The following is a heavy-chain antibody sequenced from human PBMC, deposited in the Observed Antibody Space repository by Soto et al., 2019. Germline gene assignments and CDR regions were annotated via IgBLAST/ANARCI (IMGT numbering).Heavy chain of an antibody. Sequence: GGSLRLSCAASGFTFSSYGMHWVRQAPGKGLEWVAVISSDGNKEYYADSVKGRFTISRDNSKNTLYLQMNSLRAEDTAVYYCAKDLDVVVLVVALGAFHYWGQGALVTVSS. D-gene: IGHD2-15*01. J-gene: IGHJ4*02. V-gene: IGHV3-30*18. CDR1: GFTFSSYG. CDR2: ISSDGNKE. CDR3: AKDLDVVVLVVALGAFHY.